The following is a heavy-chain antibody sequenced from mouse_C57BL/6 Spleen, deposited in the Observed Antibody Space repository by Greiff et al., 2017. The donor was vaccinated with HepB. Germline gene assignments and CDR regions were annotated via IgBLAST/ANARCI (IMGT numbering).Heavy chain of an antibody. Sequence: AQLQQSGAELVTPGASVTLSCKASGYTFTDYEMHWVKQTPVHGLEWIGAIDPETGGTAYNQKFKGKAILTADKSSSTAYMELRSLTSEDSAVYYCTSHGSSSGYWGQGTTLTVSS. CDR3: TSHGSSSGY. V-gene: IGHV1-15*01. J-gene: IGHJ2*01. CDR1: GYTFTDYE. CDR2: IDPETGGT. D-gene: IGHD1-1*01.